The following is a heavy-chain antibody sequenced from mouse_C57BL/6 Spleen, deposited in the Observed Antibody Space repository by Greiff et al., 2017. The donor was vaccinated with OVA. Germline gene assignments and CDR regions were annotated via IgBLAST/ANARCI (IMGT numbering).Heavy chain of an antibody. CDR2: ISDGGSYT. Sequence: EVKVVESGGGLVKPGGSLKLSCAASGFTFSSYAMSWVRQTPEKRLEWVATISDGGSYTYYPDNVKGRFTISRDNAKNNLYLQMSHLKSEDTAMYYCARDDGNYGAMDYWGQGTSVTVSS. CDR1: GFTFSSYA. D-gene: IGHD2-1*01. V-gene: IGHV5-4*01. J-gene: IGHJ4*01. CDR3: ARDDGNYGAMDY.